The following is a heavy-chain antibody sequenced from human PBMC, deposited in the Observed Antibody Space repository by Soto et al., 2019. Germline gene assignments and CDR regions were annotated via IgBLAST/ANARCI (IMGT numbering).Heavy chain of an antibody. V-gene: IGHV1-69*06. CDR3: ASTKYDSSDYYYWYLGL. D-gene: IGHD3-22*01. CDR2: IIPIFGTA. Sequence: SVKVSCKASEDTFRNYAISWVRQAPGQGLEWMGGIIPIFGTANYAQKFKGRVTITADTSANTVYLELSSLRSEDTAVYYCASTKYDSSDYYYWYLGLWGRGTLVKVSS. J-gene: IGHJ2*01. CDR1: EDTFRNYA.